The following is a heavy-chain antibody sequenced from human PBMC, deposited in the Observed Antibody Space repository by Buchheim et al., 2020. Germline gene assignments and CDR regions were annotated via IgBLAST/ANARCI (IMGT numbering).Heavy chain of an antibody. CDR2: ISGSGDST. J-gene: IGHJ4*02. CDR3: ASHPQCSTTGIAVAGNFDH. D-gene: IGHD6-19*01. V-gene: IGHV3-23*01. Sequence: EVQLLESGGGLVQPGGSLRLSCTVSGLTFSKYAISWVRQAPGKGLEWVSGISGSGDSTYYADSVKGRFTIASDNSKNTLFLQMRGLRAEDTAVYYCASHPQCSTTGIAVAGNFDHWGQGAL. CDR1: GLTFSKYA.